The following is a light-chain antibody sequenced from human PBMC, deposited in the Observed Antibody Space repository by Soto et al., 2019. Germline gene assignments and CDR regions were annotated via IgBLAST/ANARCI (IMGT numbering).Light chain of an antibody. Sequence: EVVVTQSPATLSVSLGGRATLSCRASQSVRTNLAWYQQKPGQAPRLLICAASTRATGIPARSSGSGSGTEFTLTITSLQSEDFAVYYCQQYNNWPPLTFGGGTKVEIK. CDR3: QQYNNWPPLT. CDR2: AAS. J-gene: IGKJ4*01. V-gene: IGKV3-15*01. CDR1: QSVRTN.